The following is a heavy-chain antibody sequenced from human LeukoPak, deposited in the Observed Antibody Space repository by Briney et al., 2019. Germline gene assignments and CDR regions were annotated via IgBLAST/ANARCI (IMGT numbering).Heavy chain of an antibody. Sequence: SETLSLTCTVSGGSISSYYWSWIRQPPGKGLEWIGYIYYSGSTNYNPSLKSRVTISVDTSKNQFSLELSSVTAADTAVYYCARAQPQSGYYDFYYWGQGTLVTVSS. D-gene: IGHD3-10*01. CDR1: GGSISSYY. J-gene: IGHJ4*02. V-gene: IGHV4-59*01. CDR2: IYYSGST. CDR3: ARAQPQSGYYDFYY.